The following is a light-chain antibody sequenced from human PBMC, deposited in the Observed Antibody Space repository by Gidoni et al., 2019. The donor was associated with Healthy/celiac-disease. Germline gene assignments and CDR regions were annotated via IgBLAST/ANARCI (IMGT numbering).Light chain of an antibody. V-gene: IGLV3-19*01. CDR1: SLSSYY. J-gene: IGLJ2*01. CDR3: NSRDSSGNLVV. Sequence: SSELTQDPAVSVALGQTVRITCQGDSLSSYYASWYQQKPGQAPVLVIYGKNNRPSGLPDRFSGFSSGNTASLTITWAQAEDEADYYCNSRDSSGNLVVFGGGTKLTVL. CDR2: GKN.